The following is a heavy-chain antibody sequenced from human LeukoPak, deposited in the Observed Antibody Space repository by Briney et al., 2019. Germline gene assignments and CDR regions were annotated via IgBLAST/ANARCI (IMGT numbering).Heavy chain of an antibody. V-gene: IGHV1-18*01. CDR1: GFTFSSYG. CDR3: ARTSYGSGNSWFDP. Sequence: GGSLRLSCAASGFTFSSYGISWVRQAPGQGLEWMGWISAYNGNTNYAQKLQGRVTMTTDTSTSTAYMELRSLRSDDTAVYYCARTSYGSGNSWFDPWGQGTLVTVSS. D-gene: IGHD3-10*01. J-gene: IGHJ5*02. CDR2: ISAYNGNT.